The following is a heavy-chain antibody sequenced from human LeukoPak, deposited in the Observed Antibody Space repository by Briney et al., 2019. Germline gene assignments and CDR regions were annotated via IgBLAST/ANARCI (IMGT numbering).Heavy chain of an antibody. D-gene: IGHD5-24*01. CDR2: IRSKAYGGTT. V-gene: IGHV3-49*03. CDR3: TRERLRWLPDNTFFRAFDI. J-gene: IGHJ3*02. Sequence: GGSLRLSCTASGFTFGDYAMSWFRQAPGKGLEWVGFIRSKAYGGTTEYAASVKGRFTISRDDSKSIAYLQMNSLKTEDTAVYYCTRERLRWLPDNTFFRAFDIWGQGTMVTVSS. CDR1: GFTFGDYA.